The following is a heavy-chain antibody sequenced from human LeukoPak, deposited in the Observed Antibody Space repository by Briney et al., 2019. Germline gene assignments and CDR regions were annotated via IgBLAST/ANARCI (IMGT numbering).Heavy chain of an antibody. CDR2: ISGSGSNT. CDR1: GFTFNNYA. Sequence: GGSLRLSCAASGFTFNNYAMNWVRQAPGKGLEWVSAISGSGSNTYYADSVKGRFTISRDNSKNTVYLQMNSLRAEDTAVYYCAKGQGSPYYFDYWGQGTLVTVSS. CDR3: AKGQGSPYYFDY. D-gene: IGHD2-15*01. J-gene: IGHJ4*02. V-gene: IGHV3-23*01.